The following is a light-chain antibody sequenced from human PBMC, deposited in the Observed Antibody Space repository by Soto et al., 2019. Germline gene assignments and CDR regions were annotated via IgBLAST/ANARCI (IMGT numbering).Light chain of an antibody. V-gene: IGLV2-14*01. CDR2: EVT. Sequence: QSALTQPASVSGSPGQSIAISCTGTSGDVGGYDYVSWYQQHPDKAPKLMIYEVTKRPSWVSNRFSGSKSGNTASLTFSGLQPEDEADYYCSSHTSGSTRVFGSGTKVTVL. CDR1: SGDVGGYDY. CDR3: SSHTSGSTRV. J-gene: IGLJ1*01.